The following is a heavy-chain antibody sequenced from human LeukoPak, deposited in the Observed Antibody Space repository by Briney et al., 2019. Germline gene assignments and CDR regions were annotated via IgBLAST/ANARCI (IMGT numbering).Heavy chain of an antibody. J-gene: IGHJ4*02. CDR1: GYTFTSYG. CDR2: ISAYNGNT. D-gene: IGHD3-16*02. Sequence: ASVKVSCKASGYTFTSYGISWVRQAPGQGLEWMGWISAYNGNTNYAQKLQGRVTMTTDTSTSTAYMELRSLRSDDTAVYYCARDSRIPNYDYVWGSYRPFDYWGQGTLVTVSS. CDR3: ARDSRIPNYDYVWGSYRPFDY. V-gene: IGHV1-18*01.